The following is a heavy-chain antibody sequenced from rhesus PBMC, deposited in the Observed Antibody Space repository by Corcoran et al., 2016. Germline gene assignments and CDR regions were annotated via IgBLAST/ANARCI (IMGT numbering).Heavy chain of an antibody. V-gene: IGHV4-106*01. CDR1: GGSISADYY. CDR3: ARVGDSGYRQLDY. J-gene: IGHJ4*01. CDR2: NYGSGGGT. D-gene: IGHD3-28*01. Sequence: QVQLPESGPGLVRPSETLSLTCAVSGGSISADYYWSWILPPPGEGREWIGYNYGSGGGTTNNPCTRYGGTISREPSKNRFSLKLSAVTAADRAGYYCARVGDSGYRQLDYWGQGVLVTVSS.